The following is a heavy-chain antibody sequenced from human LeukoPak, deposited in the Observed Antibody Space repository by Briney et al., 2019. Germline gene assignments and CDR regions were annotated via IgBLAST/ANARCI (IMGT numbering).Heavy chain of an antibody. V-gene: IGHV4-59*01. J-gene: IGHJ4*02. CDR3: ARRRYYDSSGYNPTYYFDY. CDR1: GDSIIGSY. D-gene: IGHD3-22*01. Sequence: WGTLSLTCAVSGDSIIGSYWSWIRQAPGKGLEWIGYIYYSVDTDYNPSLKSRVTISVDMSKKQISLRLTSVTAADTAVYYCARRRYYDSSGYNPTYYFDYWGQGILVTVSS. CDR2: IYYSVDT.